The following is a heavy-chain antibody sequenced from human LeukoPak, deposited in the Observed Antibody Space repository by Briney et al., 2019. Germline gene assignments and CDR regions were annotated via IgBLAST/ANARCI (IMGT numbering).Heavy chain of an antibody. CDR2: INPSGGST. J-gene: IGHJ4*02. CDR1: GYTFTSYY. D-gene: IGHD2-15*01. V-gene: IGHV1-46*01. Sequence: GASVKVSCKASGYTFTSYYMHWVRQAPGQGLEWMGIINPSGGSTSYAQKFQGRVTMTRDMSTSTVYMELSSLRSEDTAVYYCARDRPRGVVVVVAATPPGAPLDYWGQGTLVTVSS. CDR3: ARDRPRGVVVVVAATPPGAPLDY.